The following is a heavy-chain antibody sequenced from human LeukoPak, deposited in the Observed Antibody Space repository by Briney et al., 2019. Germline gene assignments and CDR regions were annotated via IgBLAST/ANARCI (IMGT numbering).Heavy chain of an antibody. CDR2: INDSGST. V-gene: IGHV4-34*01. CDR1: GGSFSGYY. Sequence: SETLSLTCAVYGGSFSGYYWSWIRQPPGKGLEWIGEINDSGSTNYNPSLKSRVTISVDTSKNQFSLKMTSVTAADTAVYYCARIDDTSGYQLDRHFDLWGRGTLVTVSS. J-gene: IGHJ2*01. CDR3: ARIDDTSGYQLDRHFDL. D-gene: IGHD3-22*01.